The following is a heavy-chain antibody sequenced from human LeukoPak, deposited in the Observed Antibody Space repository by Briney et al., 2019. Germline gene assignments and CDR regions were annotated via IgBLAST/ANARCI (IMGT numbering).Heavy chain of an antibody. V-gene: IGHV4-39*01. CDR2: IYYSGST. D-gene: IGHD5-18*01. CDR3: ARQEYWGQLTWIQLWFDY. J-gene: IGHJ4*02. Sequence: SETLSLTCTVSGDSISSSSYYWGWIRQPPGKGLEWIGSIYYSGSTYYNPSLKSRVTISVDTSKNQFSLKLSSVTAADTAVYYCARQEYWGQLTWIQLWFDYWGQGTLVTVSS. CDR1: GDSISSSSYY.